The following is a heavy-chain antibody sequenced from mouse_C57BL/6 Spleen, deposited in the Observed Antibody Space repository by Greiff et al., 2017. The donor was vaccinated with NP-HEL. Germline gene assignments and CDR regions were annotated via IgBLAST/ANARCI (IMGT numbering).Heavy chain of an antibody. V-gene: IGHV1-47*01. D-gene: IGHD2-5*01. CDR3: GRRDYSSAMDY. CDR2: FHPYNDDT. J-gene: IGHJ4*01. Sequence: QVQLQQSGAELVKPGASVKMSCKASGSTFTTYPIEWMKQNPGKSLEWIGNFHPYNDDTKYNEKFKGKATLTVEKSSSTVYLQLSRVTSDDAAVYYCGRRDYSSAMDYWGKGTSVTVS. CDR1: GSTFTTYP.